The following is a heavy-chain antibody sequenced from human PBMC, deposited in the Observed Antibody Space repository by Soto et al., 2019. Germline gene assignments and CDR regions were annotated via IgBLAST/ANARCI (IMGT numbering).Heavy chain of an antibody. D-gene: IGHD3-22*01. CDR1: GFTFNSSE. CDR2: IGSSGSVI. J-gene: IGHJ4*02. V-gene: IGHV3-48*03. CDR3: ARDRRNYDSSGYYYFDY. Sequence: HPGGSLRLSCAASGFTFNSSEMNWVGQAPGEGLEWLSYIGSSGSVIYYADSVKGRFTISRDNAKNSLYLQMNSLRAEDTAVYYCARDRRNYDSSGYYYFDYWGQGTLVTVSS.